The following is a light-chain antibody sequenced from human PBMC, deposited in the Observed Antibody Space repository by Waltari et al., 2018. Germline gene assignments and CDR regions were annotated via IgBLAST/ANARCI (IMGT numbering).Light chain of an antibody. CDR1: SSDVGGYNY. Sequence: QSALTQPASVSGSPGQSITISCTGTSSDVGGYNYVSWYQQHPGKAPKLMIYDVSNRAAGVCNRVSGSKSGSTASLTISGVQAEDEADYYCSSYTSGSTVVFGGGTKLTVL. V-gene: IGLV2-14*03. CDR3: SSYTSGSTVV. J-gene: IGLJ2*01. CDR2: DVS.